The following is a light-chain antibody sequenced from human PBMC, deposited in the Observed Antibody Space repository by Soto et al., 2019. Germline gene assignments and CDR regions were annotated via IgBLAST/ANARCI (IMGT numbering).Light chain of an antibody. CDR3: QKSYSTPLT. J-gene: IGKJ2*01. Sequence: DIQMTQSPSSLSASVGDRVTITCRASQSISSYLNWYQQKPGKAPKLLIYAESSLQSGVPSRFSGRGAGTDFTLTISSLQPEEFATYYCQKSYSTPLTVSQGTKLAIK. V-gene: IGKV1-39*01. CDR1: QSISSY. CDR2: AES.